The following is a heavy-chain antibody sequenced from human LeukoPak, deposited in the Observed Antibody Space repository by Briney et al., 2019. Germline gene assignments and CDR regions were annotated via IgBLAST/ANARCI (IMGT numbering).Heavy chain of an antibody. CDR1: GYSISSGYY. V-gene: IGHV4-38-2*02. D-gene: IGHD3-22*01. Sequence: SETLSLTCTVSGYSISSGYYWGWIRQPPGKGLEWIGSIYHSGSTYYNPSLKSRVTISVDTSKNQFSLKLSSVTAADTAVYYCARERGDYYYDSSVRLMDVWGKGTTVTVSS. CDR2: IYHSGST. J-gene: IGHJ6*04. CDR3: ARERGDYYYDSSVRLMDV.